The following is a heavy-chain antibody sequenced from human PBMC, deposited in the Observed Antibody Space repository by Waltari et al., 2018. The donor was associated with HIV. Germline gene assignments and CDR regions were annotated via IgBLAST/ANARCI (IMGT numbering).Heavy chain of an antibody. CDR2: LNPRSGDT. CDR1: GYTFICYF. Sequence: QDQLIQSGTEVKEPGASLRVSCRASGYTFICYFIHWVRQAPGQGLEWMGDLNPRSGDTEYAQKFRGRVTLTGDTSVNTAYLDLKGLRFDDTATYFCHRPWDSDHWGSDLWGQGTLVIVS. CDR3: HRPWDSDHWGSDL. D-gene: IGHD3-16*01. J-gene: IGHJ4*01. V-gene: IGHV1-2*02.